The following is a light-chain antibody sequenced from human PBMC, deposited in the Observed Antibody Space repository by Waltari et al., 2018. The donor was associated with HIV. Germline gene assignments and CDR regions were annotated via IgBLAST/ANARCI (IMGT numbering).Light chain of an antibody. CDR1: SSNIGLNF. CDR3: AAWDDSLSGWV. V-gene: IGLV1-47*01. CDR2: KNT. Sequence: QSVLTQPPSASGTPGQRVTISCSGSSSNIGLNFVSWYQHLPGTAPNVLIYKNTQRPSGVPDRFSGSKSATSASLAISGLRSEDEADYYCAAWDDSLSGWVFGGGTQLTVL. J-gene: IGLJ3*02.